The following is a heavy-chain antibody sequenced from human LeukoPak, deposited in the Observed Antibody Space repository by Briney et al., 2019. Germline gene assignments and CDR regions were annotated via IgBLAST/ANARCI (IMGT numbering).Heavy chain of an antibody. CDR2: IYYSGST. J-gene: IGHJ5*02. CDR1: GGSVSSYY. V-gene: IGHV4-59*02. CDR3: ARVALERRVDSDNWFDP. Sequence: PSETLSLTCTVSGGSVSSYYWSWIRQPPGKGLEWIGYIYYSGSTNYNPSLKSRVTISVDTSKNQFSLKLSSVTAADTAVYYCARVALERRVDSDNWFDPWGQGTLVTVSS. D-gene: IGHD1-1*01.